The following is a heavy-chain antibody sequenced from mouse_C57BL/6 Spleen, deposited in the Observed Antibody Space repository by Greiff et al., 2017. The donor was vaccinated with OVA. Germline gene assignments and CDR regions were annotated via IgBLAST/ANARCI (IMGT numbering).Heavy chain of an antibody. J-gene: IGHJ4*01. CDR3: ARERGYYGSRDAMDY. CDR2: IYPGSGNT. CDR1: GYTFTDYY. V-gene: IGHV1-76*01. Sequence: QVQLQQSGAELVRPGASVKLSCKASGYTFTDYYINWVKQRPGQGLEWIARIYPGSGNTYYNEKFKGKATLTAEKSSSTAYMQLSSLTSEDSAVYFCARERGYYGSRDAMDYWGQGTSVTVSS. D-gene: IGHD1-1*01.